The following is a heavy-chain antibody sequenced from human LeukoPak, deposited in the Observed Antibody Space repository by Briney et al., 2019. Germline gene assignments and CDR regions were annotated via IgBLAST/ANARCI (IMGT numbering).Heavy chain of an antibody. J-gene: IGHJ4*02. Sequence: GGSLRLSCSASGFTFTNTWMNWVRQSPGEGVEWVARIKSANDGGTIDYAAPVRGRFAISRDDSKSTLYLQMNSLKIEDSAVYYCTTGIDYGGGYWGQGTLVTVSS. CDR2: IKSANDGGTI. CDR1: GFTFTNTW. D-gene: IGHD3-16*01. V-gene: IGHV3-15*07. CDR3: TTGIDYGGGY.